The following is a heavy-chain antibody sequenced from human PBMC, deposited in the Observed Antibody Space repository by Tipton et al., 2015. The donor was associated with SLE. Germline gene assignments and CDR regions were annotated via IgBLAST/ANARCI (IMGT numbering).Heavy chain of an antibody. CDR2: LYKSGNT. J-gene: IGHJ4*02. Sequence: TLSLTCSVSGDSIRRYHWSWIRQSAGKGLEWIGRLYKSGNTNYNPSFKSRVTISVDTSKNQFSLRLSSVTAAGTAVYYCVRINSGASRLFDYWGQGMLVAVSS. V-gene: IGHV4-4*07. D-gene: IGHD1-26*01. CDR3: VRINSGASRLFDY. CDR1: GDSIRRYH.